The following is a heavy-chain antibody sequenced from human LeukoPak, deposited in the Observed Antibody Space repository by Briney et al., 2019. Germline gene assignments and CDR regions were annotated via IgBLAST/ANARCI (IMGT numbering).Heavy chain of an antibody. V-gene: IGHV3-21*04. J-gene: IGHJ4*02. Sequence: GGSLRLSCEASGFTFSYYSMNWVRQAPGKGLECVSSISSTSTSVHYADSVEGRFTISRDNSKNTLFLQMNSLRAEDTAVYYCTKRPVVVITTPYFDYWGQGTLVTVSS. D-gene: IGHD3-22*01. CDR2: ISSTSTSV. CDR1: GFTFSYYS. CDR3: TKRPVVVITTPYFDY.